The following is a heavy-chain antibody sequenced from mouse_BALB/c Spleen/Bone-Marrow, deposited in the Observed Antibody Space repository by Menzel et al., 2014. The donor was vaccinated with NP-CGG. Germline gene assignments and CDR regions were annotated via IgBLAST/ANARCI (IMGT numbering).Heavy chain of an antibody. CDR1: GFTFGSYG. CDR2: INSNGGST. D-gene: IGHD1-1*01. CDR3: ARDYYGSSYAMDY. J-gene: IGHJ4*01. V-gene: IGHV5-6-3*01. Sequence: EVMLVESGGGLVQPGGSLKLSCAASGFTFGSYGMSWVRQTPDKRLELVATINSNGGSTYYPDSVKGRFTISRDNAKNTLYLQMSSLKSEDTAMYYCARDYYGSSYAMDYWGQGTSVTVSS.